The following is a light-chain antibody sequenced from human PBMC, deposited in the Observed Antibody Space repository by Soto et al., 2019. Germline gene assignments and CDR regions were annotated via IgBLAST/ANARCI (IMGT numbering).Light chain of an antibody. CDR1: QAIRDN. CDR3: LQDNNYPWT. CDR2: GAS. J-gene: IGKJ1*01. V-gene: IGKV1-6*01. Sequence: ATQMTQSPSYLSAYVGDRVTITCRASQAIRDNLGWYQQKPGKAPKLLIYGASSLHDGVPSRFSGSGSGTDFTLTISSLQPEDFATYYCLQDNNYPWTFGQGTKVEVK.